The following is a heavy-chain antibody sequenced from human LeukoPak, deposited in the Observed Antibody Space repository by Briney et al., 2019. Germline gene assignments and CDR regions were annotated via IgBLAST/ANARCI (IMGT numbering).Heavy chain of an antibody. CDR1: GFSVSDYY. J-gene: IGHJ5*02. V-gene: IGHV3-11*01. Sequence: GGSLRLSCAASGFSVSDYYMNWIRLSPGKGLEWVSHITRKAAIEYGDSVRGRFTISRDNANNLVYLQMDSLRPEDTAVYYCARGTYYSGSGPGNWFDPWGHGTLVTVSS. CDR2: ITRKAAI. D-gene: IGHD3-10*01. CDR3: ARGTYYSGSGPGNWFDP.